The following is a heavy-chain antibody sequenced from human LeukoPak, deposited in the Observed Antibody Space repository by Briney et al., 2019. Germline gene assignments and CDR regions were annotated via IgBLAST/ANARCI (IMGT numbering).Heavy chain of an antibody. J-gene: IGHJ4*02. CDR3: AKKAQYNGNYPLDY. CDR2: ISSSSSYI. V-gene: IGHV3-21*04. CDR1: GFTFSSYS. Sequence: PGVSLRLSCAASGFTFSSYSMNWVRQAPGKGLEWVSSISSSSSYIYYADSVKGRFTISRDNAKNSLYLQMNSLRAEDTALYFCAKKAQYNGNYPLDYWGQGTLVTVSS. D-gene: IGHD1-26*01.